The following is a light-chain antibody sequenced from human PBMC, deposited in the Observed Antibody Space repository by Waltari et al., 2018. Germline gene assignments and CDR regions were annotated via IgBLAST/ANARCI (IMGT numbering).Light chain of an antibody. CDR1: TKDLGSYNY. V-gene: IGLV2-11*01. CDR3: CSYAGSYTWV. J-gene: IGLJ3*02. CDR2: DVT. Sequence: SALTQPRSVSGSPGQSVTISCTGTTKDLGSYNYVSWYQQHPGKAPKLIILDVTKRPSGVPDRLSGSKSGNTTSLTISGLRAEDEAEYYCCSYAGSYTWVFGGGTKLTVV.